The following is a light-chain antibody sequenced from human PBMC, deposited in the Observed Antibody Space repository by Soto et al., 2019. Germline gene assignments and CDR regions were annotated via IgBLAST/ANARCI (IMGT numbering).Light chain of an antibody. Sequence: QSVLTQPPSASGSPGQSVTISCTGASSDVGSYNYVSWYQQHPGKAPKLMIFDVSKRPSGVPDRFSGSKSGNTASLTVSGLQAEDEGDYYCSSYAGSNNLVFGGGTKLTVL. CDR3: SSYAGSNNLV. V-gene: IGLV2-8*01. CDR1: SSDVGSYNY. J-gene: IGLJ3*02. CDR2: DVS.